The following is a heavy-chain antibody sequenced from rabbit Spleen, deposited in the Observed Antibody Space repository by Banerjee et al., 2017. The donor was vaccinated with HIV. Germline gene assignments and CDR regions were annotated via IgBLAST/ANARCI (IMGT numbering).Heavy chain of an antibody. J-gene: IGHJ4*02. V-gene: IGHV1S40*01. D-gene: IGHD1-1*01. CDR1: GFDFSNNYY. Sequence: QSLEESGGDLVKPGASLTLTCTASGFDFSNNYYMCWVRQAPGKGLEWIGCINTITGKAVYATWAKGRFTISRASSTTVFLQMTSLTAADTATYFCARDLPDIIGWNFGFWGPGTLVTVS. CDR3: ARDLPDIIGWNFGF. CDR2: INTITGKA.